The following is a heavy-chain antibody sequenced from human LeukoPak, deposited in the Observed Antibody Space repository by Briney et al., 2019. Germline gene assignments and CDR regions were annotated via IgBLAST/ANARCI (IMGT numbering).Heavy chain of an antibody. Sequence: GGSLRLSCAASGFTFSRSAIHWVRQAPGKGLERVAVISYDGSNKYYADSVKGRFTISRDNSKNTLYLQMNSLRAEDTAVYYCAREGIAVARDAFDIWGQGTMVTVSS. V-gene: IGHV3-30*04. CDR2: ISYDGSNK. J-gene: IGHJ3*02. CDR1: GFTFSRSA. D-gene: IGHD6-19*01. CDR3: AREGIAVARDAFDI.